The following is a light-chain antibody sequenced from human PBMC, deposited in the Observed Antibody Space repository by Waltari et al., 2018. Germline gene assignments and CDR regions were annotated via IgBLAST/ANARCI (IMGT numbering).Light chain of an antibody. CDR3: QQYYSTPPIT. CDR2: WAS. V-gene: IGKV4-1*01. CDR1: QSVLYSSTNKNY. Sequence: PDSLAVSLGERATINCKSSQSVLYSSTNKNYLAWYQQKPGQPPKLLIYWASTRESGVPDRFSGSGSGADFTLTISSLQAEDVAVYYCQQYYSTPPITFGQGTRLEIK. J-gene: IGKJ5*01.